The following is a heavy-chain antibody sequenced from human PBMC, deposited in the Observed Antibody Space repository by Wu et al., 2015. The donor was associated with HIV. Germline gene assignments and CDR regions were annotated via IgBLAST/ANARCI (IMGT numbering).Heavy chain of an antibody. J-gene: IGHJ2*01. D-gene: IGHD3-10*01. Sequence: QVQLVQSGAEVKKPGASVKVSCKASGYTFTSYGISWVRQAPGQGLEWMGWISAYNGNTNYAQKLQGRVTMTTDTSTSTAYMELRSLRSDDTAVYYCARGADYYGSGSYWYFDLVGPWHPGHCLL. CDR3: ARGADYYGSGSYWYFDL. CDR2: ISAYNGNT. V-gene: IGHV1-18*01. CDR1: GYTFTSYG.